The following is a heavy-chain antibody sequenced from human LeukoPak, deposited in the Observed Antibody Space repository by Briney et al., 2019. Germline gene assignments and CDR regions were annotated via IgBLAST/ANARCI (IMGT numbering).Heavy chain of an antibody. V-gene: IGHV4-59*11. CDR2: IYYSGST. D-gene: IGHD4-17*01. Sequence: SETLSLTCTVSGGSIGSHYWSWIRQPPGKGLEWIGYIYYSGSTNYNPSLKSRVTISVDTSKNQFSLKLSSVTAADTAVYYCARDGAYGAFDIWGQGTMVTVSS. J-gene: IGHJ3*02. CDR1: GGSIGSHY. CDR3: ARDGAYGAFDI.